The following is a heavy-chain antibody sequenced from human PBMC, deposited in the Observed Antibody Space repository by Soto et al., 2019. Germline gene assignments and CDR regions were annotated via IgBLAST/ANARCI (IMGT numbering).Heavy chain of an antibody. J-gene: IGHJ4*02. CDR1: GGSISSGGYY. CDR3: AKGSQYDILTAHHAFDS. CDR2: IYYSGST. D-gene: IGHD3-9*01. Sequence: SETLSLTCTVSGGSISSGGYYWSWIRQHPGKGLEWIGYIYYSGSTYYNPSLKSRVTISVDTSKNTLHLEMKRLRADDTAVYYCAKGSQYDILTAHHAFDSWGQGTLVTVSS. V-gene: IGHV4-31*03.